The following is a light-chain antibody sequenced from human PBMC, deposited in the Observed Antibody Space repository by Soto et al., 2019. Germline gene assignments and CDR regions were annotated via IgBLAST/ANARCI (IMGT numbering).Light chain of an antibody. J-gene: IGKJ4*01. V-gene: IGKV3-15*01. Sequence: GMTQSAAAVSVSPEERATLSCRASQSVSSNLAWYGQKPGQAHRLLMYGASTRATSISDRFSGSGSGTEFTLTISSLQSEDVAVYYCQHSTKRPLPFGGGSK. CDR1: QSVSSN. CDR2: GAS. CDR3: QHSTKRPLP.